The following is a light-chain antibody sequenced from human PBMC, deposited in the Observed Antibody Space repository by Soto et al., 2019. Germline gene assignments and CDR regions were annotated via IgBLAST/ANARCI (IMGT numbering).Light chain of an antibody. J-gene: IGLJ1*01. V-gene: IGLV2-14*02. Sequence: QSVLTQPASVSGSPGQSITISCTGTTSDVGSDNFVSWYQQHPGKAPKLMIYEVSKRPSGVSNRFSGSKSGNTASLTISGLQAEDEADYYCSSFRSSTTPRVFGTGTKVTVL. CDR3: SSFRSSTTPRV. CDR1: TSDVGSDNF. CDR2: EVS.